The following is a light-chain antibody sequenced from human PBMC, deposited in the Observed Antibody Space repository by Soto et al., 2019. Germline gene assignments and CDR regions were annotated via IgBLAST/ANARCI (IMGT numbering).Light chain of an antibody. CDR3: HHFGSSPET. V-gene: IGKV3-20*01. CDR1: QSVNNN. Sequence: EIVMTQSPVTLSVSPGERATLSCTASQSVNNNVAWYQQKPGQAPRLLIYDAVNRATGIPARFSGSGSGTDFTLTISTLEPDDFAVYYCHHFGSSPETFGQGTKVDSK. J-gene: IGKJ1*01. CDR2: DAV.